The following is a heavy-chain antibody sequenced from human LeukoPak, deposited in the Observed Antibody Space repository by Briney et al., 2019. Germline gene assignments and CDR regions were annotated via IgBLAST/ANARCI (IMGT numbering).Heavy chain of an antibody. CDR2: FYASGST. J-gene: IGHJ4*02. Sequence: PSETLSLTCTVSGGSISGYYWSWVRQPVGKGLEWIGHFYASGSTNYNPSLKSRVSMSVDTSKNQFSLKLSSVTAADTALYYCARGVENQLLYYLDYWGQGTLVTVSS. D-gene: IGHD2-2*01. V-gene: IGHV4-4*07. CDR1: GGSISGYY. CDR3: ARGVENQLLYYLDY.